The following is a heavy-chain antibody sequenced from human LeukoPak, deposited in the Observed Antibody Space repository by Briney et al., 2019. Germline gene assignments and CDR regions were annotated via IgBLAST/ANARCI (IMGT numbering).Heavy chain of an antibody. CDR3: AREGHSRLLGSGWFDP. D-gene: IGHD6-13*01. V-gene: IGHV4-38-2*02. Sequence: PSETLSLTCTVAGYAISSGYYWGWIRQPPGKGLEWIGSIYHSGSTYYNPSLKSRVTISVDTSKNQFSLKLSSVTAADTAVYYCAREGHSRLLGSGWFDPWGQGTLVTVSS. CDR2: IYHSGST. J-gene: IGHJ5*02. CDR1: GYAISSGYY.